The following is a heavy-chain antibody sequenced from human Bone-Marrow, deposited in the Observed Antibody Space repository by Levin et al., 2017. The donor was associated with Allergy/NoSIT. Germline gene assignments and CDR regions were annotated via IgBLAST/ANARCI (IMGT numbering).Heavy chain of an antibody. CDR1: GFTFDDYG. J-gene: IGHJ4*02. Sequence: GGSLRLSCAASGFTFDDYGMSWVRQAPGKGLEWVSGINWKGENAGYADSVRGRFTISRDNAKNSLYLQMDSLRVEDTAFYYCASGGIYYGSAFESWGQGTLVTVSS. CDR2: INWKGENA. CDR3: ASGGIYYGSAFES. V-gene: IGHV3-20*04. D-gene: IGHD3-10*01.